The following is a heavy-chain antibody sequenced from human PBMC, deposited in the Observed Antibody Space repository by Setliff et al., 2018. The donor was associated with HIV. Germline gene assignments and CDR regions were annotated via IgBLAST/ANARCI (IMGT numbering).Heavy chain of an antibody. V-gene: IGHV4-39*01. CDR3: ARHPRHYNILTGYRYYYMDV. CDR2: IYFSGST. D-gene: IGHD3-9*01. J-gene: IGHJ6*03. Sequence: SETLSLTCAVSGVSISSSSYFWGWIRRPPGTGLDWIGSIYFSGSTYYNPSLESRVTIPMDTSKNPFSLKLTSVTAADTAVYYCARHPRHYNILTGYRYYYMDVWGKGTTVTGS. CDR1: GVSISSSSYF.